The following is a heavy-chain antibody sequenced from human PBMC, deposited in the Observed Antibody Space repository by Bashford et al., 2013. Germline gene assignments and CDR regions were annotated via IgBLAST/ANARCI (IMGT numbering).Heavy chain of an antibody. CDR1: GYSFTSYW. J-gene: IGHJ3*02. D-gene: IGHD1-26*01. Sequence: GESLKISCKGSGYSFTSYWIGWVRQMPGKGLEWMGIIYPGDSDTRYSPSFQGQVTISADKSISTAYLQWSSLKASDTAMYYCARRYSGSYSSRLYAFDIWGQGTMVTVSS. CDR2: IYPGDSDT. CDR3: ARRYSGSYSSRLYAFDI. V-gene: IGHV5-51*01.